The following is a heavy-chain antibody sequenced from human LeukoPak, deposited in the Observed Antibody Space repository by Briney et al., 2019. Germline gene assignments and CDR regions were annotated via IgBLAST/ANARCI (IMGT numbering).Heavy chain of an antibody. D-gene: IGHD3-9*01. CDR2: INPSGGST. CDR1: GYTFTSYY. J-gene: IGHJ4*02. CDR3: MTGPIDY. Sequence: ASVKVSCKASGYTFTSYYMHWVRQAPGQGLEWMGIINPSGGSTSYAQKFQGRVTITTDESTSTAYMELSSLRSEDTAVYYCMTGPIDYWGQGTLVTVSS. V-gene: IGHV1-46*01.